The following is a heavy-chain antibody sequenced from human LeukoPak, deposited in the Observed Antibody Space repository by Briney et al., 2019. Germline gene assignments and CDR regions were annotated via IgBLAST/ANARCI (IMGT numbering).Heavy chain of an antibody. CDR1: GFTFSSYG. D-gene: IGHD2-15*01. J-gene: IGHJ3*02. CDR2: ISYDGSNK. CDR3: AKDKGWCSGGSCYSGAFDI. Sequence: GGSLRLSCAASGFTFSSYGMHWVRQAPGKGLEWVAVISYDGSNKYYADSVKGRFTISGDNSKNTLYLQMNSLRAEDTAVYYCAKDKGWCSGGSCYSGAFDIWGQGTMVTVSS. V-gene: IGHV3-30*18.